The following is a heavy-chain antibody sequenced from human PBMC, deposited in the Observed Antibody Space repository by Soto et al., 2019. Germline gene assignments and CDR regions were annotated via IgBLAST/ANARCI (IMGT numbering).Heavy chain of an antibody. V-gene: IGHV1-46*01. CDR2: FDPHGGII. D-gene: IGHD6-13*01. CDR1: GDTFTTCY. Sequence: GASVKVSWKTSGDTFTTCYSHSVRQAPGQGFEYIGRFDPHGGIIHYAQKFQGRVTMTSDTSTSTVYMDLSSLTSDDTAVYYCARDGSRSSYYGTDVWGQGTTVTVS. J-gene: IGHJ6*02. CDR3: ARDGSRSSYYGTDV.